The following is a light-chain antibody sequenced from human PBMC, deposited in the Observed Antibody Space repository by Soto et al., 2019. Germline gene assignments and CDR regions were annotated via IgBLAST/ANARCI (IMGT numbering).Light chain of an antibody. Sequence: EIVLTQSPGTLSLSPGERATLSCRASQCVSSSYLAWYQQKPGQAPRLLIYGASSRATGIPDRFSGSGSGTDLHLTISRLEPEDFAVYYCQQYGSSPRTFGQGTKVEIK. J-gene: IGKJ1*01. CDR3: QQYGSSPRT. CDR1: QCVSSSY. CDR2: GAS. V-gene: IGKV3-20*01.